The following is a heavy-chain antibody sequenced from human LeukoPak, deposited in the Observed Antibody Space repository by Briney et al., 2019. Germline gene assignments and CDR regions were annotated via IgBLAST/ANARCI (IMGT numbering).Heavy chain of an antibody. V-gene: IGHV3-48*03. Sequence: GGSLRLSCAASGFTFSSYEMNWVRQAPGKGLEGVSYISSSGSTIYYADSVKGRFTISRDNAKNSLYLQMNSLRAEDTAVYYCAELGITMIGGVWGKGTTVSISA. J-gene: IGHJ6*04. CDR2: ISSSGSTI. CDR3: AELGITMIGGV. D-gene: IGHD3-10*02. CDR1: GFTFSSYE.